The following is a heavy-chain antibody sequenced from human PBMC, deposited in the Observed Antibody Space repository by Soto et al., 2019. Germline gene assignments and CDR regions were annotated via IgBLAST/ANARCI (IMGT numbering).Heavy chain of an antibody. Sequence: SETLSLTCTVSGGSISSSSYYWGCIRQPPGKGLEWIGSIYYSGSTYYNPSLKSRVTISVDTSKNQFSLKLSSVTAADTAVYYCARQDGEYWYYYYGMAVWGQGTTVTVSS. CDR3: ARQDGEYWYYYYGMAV. J-gene: IGHJ6*02. V-gene: IGHV4-39*01. CDR2: IYYSGST. D-gene: IGHD4-17*01. CDR1: GGSISSSSYY.